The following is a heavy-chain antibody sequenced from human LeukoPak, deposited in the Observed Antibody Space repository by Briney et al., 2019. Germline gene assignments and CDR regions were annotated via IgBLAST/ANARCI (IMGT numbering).Heavy chain of an antibody. CDR2: IIPILGIA. CDR3: ARGVVGALFY. CDR1: GGTFSSYA. Sequence: SVKVSCKASGGTFSSYAISWVRQAPGQGPEWMGRIIPILGIANYAQKFQGRVTITADKSTSTAYMELSSLRSEDTAVYYCARGVVGALFYWGQGTLVTVSS. D-gene: IGHD1-26*01. J-gene: IGHJ4*02. V-gene: IGHV1-69*04.